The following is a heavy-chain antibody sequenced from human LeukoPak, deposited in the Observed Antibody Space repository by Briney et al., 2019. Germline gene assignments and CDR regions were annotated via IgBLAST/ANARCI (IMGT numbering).Heavy chain of an antibody. V-gene: IGHV1-69*05. J-gene: IGHJ3*02. CDR2: IIPILRSA. D-gene: IGHD4-23*01. CDR1: VGNFNSYA. CDR3: ARDRANIITPLKAFDI. Sequence: APVKVSCKASVGNFNSYAVSWVRQAPGQGLEWMGAIIPILRSANYAQKFQGRGTITTDESTRTVYMELGSLRIEDTAVYFCARDRANIITPLKAFDIWGQGTMVTVSS.